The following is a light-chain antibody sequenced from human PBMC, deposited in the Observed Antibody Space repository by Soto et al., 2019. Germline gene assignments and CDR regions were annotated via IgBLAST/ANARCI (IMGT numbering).Light chain of an antibody. V-gene: IGLV2-14*01. CDR1: SSDVGRYNY. CDR3: SSYTSSNTFV. CDR2: DVS. Sequence: QSVLAQPASVSGSPGQSIAISCTGTSSDVGRYNYVSWFQQHPGKAPKLMIYDVSNRPSGVSDRFSGSKSGNTASLTISGLQAEDEDDYYCSSYTSSNTFVFGTGTKVPVL. J-gene: IGLJ1*01.